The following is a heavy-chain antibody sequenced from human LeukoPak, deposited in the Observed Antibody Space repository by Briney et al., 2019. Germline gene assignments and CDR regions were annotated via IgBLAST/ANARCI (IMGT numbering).Heavy chain of an antibody. CDR3: ARVSYVVVVAANHAAGWFDP. Sequence: GGSLRLSCAASGFTFSSYWMSWVRQAPGRGLEWVANIKQDGSEKYYVDSVKGRFTISRDNAKNSLYLQMNRLRAEDTAVYYCARVSYVVVVAANHAAGWFDPWGQGTLVTVSS. CDR2: IKQDGSEK. CDR1: GFTFSSYW. J-gene: IGHJ5*02. D-gene: IGHD2-15*01. V-gene: IGHV3-7*01.